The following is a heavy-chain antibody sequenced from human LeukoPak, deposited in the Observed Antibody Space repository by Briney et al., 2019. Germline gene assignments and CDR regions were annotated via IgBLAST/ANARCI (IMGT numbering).Heavy chain of an antibody. Sequence: GGSLRLSCAASGFTFSNYGMHWVRQAPGKGLEWVAVISYDGSNKYYADSVKGRFTISRDNSKNTLYLRMNSLRAEDTAVYYCAKDVWKLLYYFDYWGQGTLVTVSP. CDR1: GFTFSNYG. D-gene: IGHD2/OR15-2a*01. CDR2: ISYDGSNK. J-gene: IGHJ4*02. V-gene: IGHV3-30*18. CDR3: AKDVWKLLYYFDY.